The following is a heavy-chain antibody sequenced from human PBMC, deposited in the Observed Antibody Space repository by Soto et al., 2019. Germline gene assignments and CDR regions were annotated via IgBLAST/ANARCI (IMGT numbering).Heavy chain of an antibody. V-gene: IGHV3-33*03. Sequence: QEQLVESGGGVVQPGRSLRLSCAASGFVFSDSGMHWVRQAPGKGLEWVAVIWYDGSKKYYGDSVKGRFTISRDNSKNMLFLQMNGLRAEDSAIYYCATDRGDWGQRTLVTVSS. CDR2: IWYDGSKK. J-gene: IGHJ4*02. CDR1: GFVFSDSG. D-gene: IGHD3-10*01. CDR3: ATDRGD.